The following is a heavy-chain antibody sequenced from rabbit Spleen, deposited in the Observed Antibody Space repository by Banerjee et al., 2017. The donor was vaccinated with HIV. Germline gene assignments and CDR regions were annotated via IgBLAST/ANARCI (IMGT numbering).Heavy chain of an antibody. V-gene: IGHV1S40*01. CDR2: IDGGSSGST. J-gene: IGHJ4*01. CDR1: GLDFSSSYW. CDR3: SRGDSSSYYAGDL. Sequence: QSLEESGGDLVKPGASLTLTCKASGLDFSSSYWICWVRQAPGKGLEWIACIDGGSSGSTDYASWAKGRFTISKTSSTTVTLQMSSLTAADTATYFCSRGDSSSYYAGDLWGPGTLVTVS. D-gene: IGHD8-1*01.